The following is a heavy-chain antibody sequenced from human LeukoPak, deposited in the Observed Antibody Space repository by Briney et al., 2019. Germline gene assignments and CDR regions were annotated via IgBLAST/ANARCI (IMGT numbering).Heavy chain of an antibody. CDR1: GYTFTRYE. CDR3: ARAVYDFWSGYIGPRNYYYGMDV. V-gene: IGHV1-8*01. J-gene: IGHJ6*02. Sequence: ASVKVFCKASGYTFTRYEINWVRRAAGEGLEWMGGMNSRSVKKEFAQKFQGTGTLTRNPSIRTAYMELSSLRSEDTAVYYCARAVYDFWSGYIGPRNYYYGMDVWGQGTTVTVSS. CDR2: MNSRSVKK. D-gene: IGHD3-3*01.